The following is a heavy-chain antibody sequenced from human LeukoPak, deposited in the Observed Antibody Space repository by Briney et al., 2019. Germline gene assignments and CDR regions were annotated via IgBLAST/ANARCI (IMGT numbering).Heavy chain of an antibody. CDR2: INPNSGGT. CDR3: TSGGFDSSGYYYLDY. D-gene: IGHD3-22*01. J-gene: IGHJ4*02. CDR1: GYTFTGYC. V-gene: IGHV1-2*02. Sequence: ASVKVSCKASGYTFTGYCMHWVRQAPGQGPEWMGWINPNSGGTNYAQKFQGRVTMTRDTSISTAYMELSRLRSDDTAVYYCTSGGFDSSGYYYLDYWGQGTLVTVSS.